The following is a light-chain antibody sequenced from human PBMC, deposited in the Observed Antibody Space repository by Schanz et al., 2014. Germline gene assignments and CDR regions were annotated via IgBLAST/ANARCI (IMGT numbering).Light chain of an antibody. CDR1: SSDVGGYNY. CDR2: DVS. Sequence: QSALTQPRSVSGSPGQSVTISCTGTSSDVGGYNYVSWYQQHPGKAPKLMIYDVSKRPSGVPDRFSGSKSGNTASLTISGXXXEDEADYYCCSYAGSYTYYVFGTGTKLTVL. J-gene: IGLJ1*01. V-gene: IGLV2-11*01. CDR3: CSYAGSYTYYV.